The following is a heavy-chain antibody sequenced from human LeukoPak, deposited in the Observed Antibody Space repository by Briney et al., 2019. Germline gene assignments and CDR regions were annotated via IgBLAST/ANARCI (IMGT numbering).Heavy chain of an antibody. J-gene: IGHJ4*02. D-gene: IGHD3-9*01. V-gene: IGHV1-69*13. CDR1: GGTFSSYA. CDR3: ARGGYDILTGYPRPNYFDY. Sequence: SVKVSCKASGGTFSSYAISWVRQAPGQGLEWMGGIIPIFGTAHYAQKFQGRVTITADESTSTAYMELSSLRSEDTAVYYCARGGYDILTGYPRPNYFDYWGQGTLVTVSS. CDR2: IIPIFGTA.